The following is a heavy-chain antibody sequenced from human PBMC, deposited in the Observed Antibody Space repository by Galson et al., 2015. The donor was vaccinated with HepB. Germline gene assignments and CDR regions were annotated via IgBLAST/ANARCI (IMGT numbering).Heavy chain of an antibody. CDR1: GFTFSSYA. D-gene: IGHD3-22*01. J-gene: IGHJ4*02. CDR3: ARGGAYYDSSGYPTDY. Sequence: SLRLSCAASGFTFSSYAMHWVRQAPGKGLEYVSAISSNGGSTYYADSVKGRFTISRDNSKNTLYLQMSSLRAEDTAVYYCARGGAYYDSSGYPTDYWGQGTLVTVSS. V-gene: IGHV3-64D*06. CDR2: ISSNGGST.